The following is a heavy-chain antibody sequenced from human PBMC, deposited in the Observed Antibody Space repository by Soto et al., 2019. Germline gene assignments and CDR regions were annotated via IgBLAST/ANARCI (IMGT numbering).Heavy chain of an antibody. CDR2: ISYDGSNK. Sequence: QVQLVESGGGVVQPGRSLRLSCAASGFTFSSYGMHWVRQAPGKGLEWVAVISYDGSNKYYADSVKGRFTISRDNSKNTLYLQMNSLRAEDTAVYYCATSGGLDYCGQGTLVTVSS. V-gene: IGHV3-30*03. D-gene: IGHD2-15*01. J-gene: IGHJ4*02. CDR3: ATSGGLDY. CDR1: GFTFSSYG.